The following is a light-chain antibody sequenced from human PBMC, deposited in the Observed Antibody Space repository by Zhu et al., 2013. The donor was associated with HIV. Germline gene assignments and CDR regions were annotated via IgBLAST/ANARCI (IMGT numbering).Light chain of an antibody. J-gene: IGKJ1*01. CDR1: HSVASN. CDR3: QQYTNWPRT. V-gene: IGKV3D-15*01. Sequence: EIVLTQSPATLSVSPGERATLSCRASHSVASNLAWYQQKPGQAPRLLIYGASIRATGIPDKFSGSGSGTEFTLTISSLQSEDLGVYYCQQYTNWPRTFGQGTKVEIQ. CDR2: GAS.